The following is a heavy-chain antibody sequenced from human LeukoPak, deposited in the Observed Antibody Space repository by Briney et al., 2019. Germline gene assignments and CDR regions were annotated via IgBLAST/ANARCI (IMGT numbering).Heavy chain of an antibody. J-gene: IGHJ3*02. CDR2: FAASGHST. D-gene: IGHD4-17*01. V-gene: IGHV3-23*01. CDR3: ARDGTHGGDYVEAFDI. Sequence: GGSLRLSCAASGFTFSNYAMTWVRQAPGKGLEWVAGFAASGHSTYYAVSVKGRFTISRDSSEKTLFLQMNSLRADDTAVYYCARDGTHGGDYVEAFDIWGQGTMVTVSS. CDR1: GFTFSNYA.